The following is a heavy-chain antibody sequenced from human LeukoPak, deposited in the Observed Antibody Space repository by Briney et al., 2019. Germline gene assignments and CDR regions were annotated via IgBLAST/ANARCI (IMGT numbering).Heavy chain of an antibody. J-gene: IGHJ6*02. CDR1: GFTVSSNY. D-gene: IGHD5-24*01. CDR2: IYNSGST. V-gene: IGHV3-66*01. CDR3: ARDVLEAGMDV. Sequence: PGGSLRLSCVVSGFTVSSNYMSWVRQAPGKGLEWVSVIYNSGSTHYADSVKGRFTISRDNAKNSLYLQMNSLRAEDTAVYYCARDVLEAGMDVWGQGTTVTVSS.